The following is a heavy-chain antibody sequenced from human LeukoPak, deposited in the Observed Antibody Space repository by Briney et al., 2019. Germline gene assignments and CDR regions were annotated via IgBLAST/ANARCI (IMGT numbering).Heavy chain of an antibody. CDR2: INTDGSSP. D-gene: IGHD2-15*01. CDR1: GFTFSSYW. Sequence: GGSLRLSCAASGFTFSSYWMHWVRQAPGKGLMWLSRINTDGSSPGYADSVKGRFTISRDNAKNTLYLQVNSLRAEDTAVYYCARCSYSGGSCPDYWGQGTLVTVSS. CDR3: ARCSYSGGSCPDY. J-gene: IGHJ4*02. V-gene: IGHV3-74*01.